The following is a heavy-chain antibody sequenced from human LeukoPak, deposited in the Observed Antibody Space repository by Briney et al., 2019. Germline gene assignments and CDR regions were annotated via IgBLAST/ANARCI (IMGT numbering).Heavy chain of an antibody. CDR3: AMALDY. CDR1: GFIFSSYG. CDR2: IRYDGSNK. V-gene: IGHV3-30*02. J-gene: IGHJ4*02. Sequence: GGSLRLSCAASGFIFSSYGMHWVRQAPGKGLEWVAFIRYDGSNKYYADSVKGRFTISRDNSKNTLYLQMDRLRVEDTAVYYCAMALDYWGQGTLVTVSS.